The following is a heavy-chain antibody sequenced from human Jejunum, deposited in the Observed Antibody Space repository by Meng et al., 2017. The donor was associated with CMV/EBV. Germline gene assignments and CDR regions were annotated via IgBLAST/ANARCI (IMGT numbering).Heavy chain of an antibody. Sequence: SISGYYWRWIRLPPGKGLEWIGYISYSGSTNYNPSLNSRVTMSVDTSKNQFSLKLSSVTAADTAVYYCARDPAYCGGDCYSGKSWFDPWGQGSLVTVSS. CDR2: ISYSGST. CDR1: SISGYY. V-gene: IGHV4-59*01. D-gene: IGHD2-21*02. CDR3: ARDPAYCGGDCYSGKSWFDP. J-gene: IGHJ5*02.